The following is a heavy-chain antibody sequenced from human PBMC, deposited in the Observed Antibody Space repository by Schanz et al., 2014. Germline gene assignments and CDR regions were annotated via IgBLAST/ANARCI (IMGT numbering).Heavy chain of an antibody. V-gene: IGHV3-15*01. D-gene: IGHD6-19*01. Sequence: EVQLVESGGGLVKPGGSLRLSCATSGFTLNNAWMNWVRQAPGKGLQWVARIKSKTDGGTRDYAAPVKGRFTISTDDSKNTVYLQMNSLQTEDTAVYYCAASSGWHPSTDYWGQGTLVTVSS. J-gene: IGHJ4*02. CDR2: IKSKTDGGTR. CDR1: GFTLNNAW. CDR3: AASSGWHPSTDY.